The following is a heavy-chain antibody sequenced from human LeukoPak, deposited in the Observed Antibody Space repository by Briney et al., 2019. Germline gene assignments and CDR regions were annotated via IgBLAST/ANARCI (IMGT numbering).Heavy chain of an antibody. D-gene: IGHD5-18*01. J-gene: IGHJ4*02. V-gene: IGHV4-34*01. CDR2: INHSGST. CDR1: GFTVSSNY. Sequence: GSLRLSCAASGFTVSSNYMSWVRQAPGKGLEWIGEINHSGSTNYNPSLKSRVTISVDTSKNQFSLKLSSVTAADTAVYYCARGPYRTAMVTYWGQGTLVTVSS. CDR3: ARGPYRTAMVTY.